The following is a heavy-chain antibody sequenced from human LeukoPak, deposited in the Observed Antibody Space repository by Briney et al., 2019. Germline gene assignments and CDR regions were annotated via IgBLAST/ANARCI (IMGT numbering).Heavy chain of an antibody. V-gene: IGHV4-59*10. J-gene: IGHJ4*02. CDR3: ARNYYGGNGVFDY. D-gene: IGHD3-10*01. Sequence: SETLSLTCAVYGGSFSGYYWSWIRQPAGKGLEWIGRIYTSGSTNYNPSLKSRVTMSVDTSKNQFSLKLSSVTAADTAVYYCARNYYGGNGVFDYWGQGTLVTVSS. CDR2: IYTSGST. CDR1: GGSFSGYY.